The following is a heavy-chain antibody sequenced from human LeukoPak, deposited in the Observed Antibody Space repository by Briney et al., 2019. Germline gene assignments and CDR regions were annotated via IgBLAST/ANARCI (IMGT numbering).Heavy chain of an antibody. CDR1: GFTFNSYE. V-gene: IGHV3-48*03. D-gene: IGHD1-26*01. CDR3: ARGGSYVHY. J-gene: IGHJ4*02. Sequence: GRSLRLSCAASGFTFNSYEMNWVRQAPGKGLEWVSYIDSGGSAIYYADSVKGRFTISRDNAKNSQYLQMNSLRADDTAVYYCARGGSYVHYWGQGTLVTVSS. CDR2: IDSGGSAI.